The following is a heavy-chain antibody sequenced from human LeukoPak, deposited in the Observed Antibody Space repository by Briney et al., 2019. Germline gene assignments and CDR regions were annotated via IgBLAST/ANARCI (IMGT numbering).Heavy chain of an antibody. J-gene: IGHJ4*02. CDR2: IWYDGSNK. D-gene: IGHD3-10*01. CDR1: GFAFSSYC. CDR3: ARDQLVFDY. V-gene: IGHV3-33*08. Sequence: GGSLRLSCAASGFAFSSYCISWVRQAPGKGLEWVAVIWYDGSNKYYADSVKGRFTISRDNSKNTLYLQMNSLRDEDTAVYYCARDQLVFDYWGQGTLVTVSS.